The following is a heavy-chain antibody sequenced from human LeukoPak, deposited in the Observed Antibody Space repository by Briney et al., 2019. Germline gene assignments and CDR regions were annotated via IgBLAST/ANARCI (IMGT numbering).Heavy chain of an antibody. CDR1: GFTFSSYS. J-gene: IGHJ3*02. CDR3: ARLRGFDAFDI. D-gene: IGHD5-12*01. V-gene: IGHV3-21*01. CDR2: IGSSSSYI. Sequence: GGSLRLSCAASGFTFSSYSMNWVRQAPGKGLEWVSSIGSSSSYIYYADSVKGRFTISRDNAKNSLYLQMNSLRAEDTAVYYCARLRGFDAFDIWGQGTMVTVSS.